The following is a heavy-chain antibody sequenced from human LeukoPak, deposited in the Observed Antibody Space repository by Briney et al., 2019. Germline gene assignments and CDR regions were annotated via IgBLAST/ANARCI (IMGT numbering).Heavy chain of an antibody. J-gene: IGHJ6*02. CDR2: VKQDESEK. Sequence: GGSLRLSCAASGFTFSNYWMSWVRQAPGKGLEWVASVKQDESEKYYVDSVKGRFTITRDTSTSTVYMELSSLRSEDTAVYYCASSGPSYVWGSYRDYYGMDVWGQGTTVTVSS. CDR1: GFTFSNYW. CDR3: ASSGPSYVWGSYRDYYGMDV. V-gene: IGHV3-7*03. D-gene: IGHD3-16*02.